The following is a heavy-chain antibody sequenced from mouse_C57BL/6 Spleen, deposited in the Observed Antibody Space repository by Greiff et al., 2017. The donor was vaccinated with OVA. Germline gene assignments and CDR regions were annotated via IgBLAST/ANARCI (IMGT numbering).Heavy chain of an antibody. CDR3: AREDDGYYFAWFDY. V-gene: IGHV1-55*01. CDR1: GYTFTSYR. D-gene: IGHD2-3*01. Sequence: QVQLQQPGAELVKPGASVKMSCKASGYTFTSYRITWVKQRPGQGLEWIGDIYPGSGSTNYNEKFKSKATLTVDTSSSTAYVQLSSLTSEDSAVYYCAREDDGYYFAWFDYWGQGTLVTVSA. CDR2: IYPGSGST. J-gene: IGHJ3*01.